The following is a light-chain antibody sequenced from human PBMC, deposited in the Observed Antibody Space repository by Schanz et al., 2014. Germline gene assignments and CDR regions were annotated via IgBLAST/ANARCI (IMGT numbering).Light chain of an antibody. V-gene: IGKV4-1*01. J-gene: IGKJ1*01. CDR1: QSVLANSENQCR. Sequence: DIVMTQSPHSLAVSLGERATINCKASQSVLANSENQCRLGWYQQKAGQPPKLLIYWASTRQSGVPDRFSGSGSGTDFTLTISSLQAEDVAVYYCQQYYSPPQTFGQGTKVEIK. CDR2: WAS. CDR3: QQYYSPPQT.